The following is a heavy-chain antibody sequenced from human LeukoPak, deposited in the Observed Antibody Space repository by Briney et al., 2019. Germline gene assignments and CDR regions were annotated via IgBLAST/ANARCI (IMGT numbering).Heavy chain of an antibody. V-gene: IGHV3-30*18. CDR2: ISYDGSNK. CDR1: GFTFSSYG. D-gene: IGHD6-19*01. Sequence: GGSLRLSCAASGFTFSSYGMHWVRQAPGKGLEWVAVISYDGSNKYYADSVKGRFTISRDNSKNTLYLQMNGLRAEDTAVYYCAKDLVPVADPPPIPAYDYWGQGTLVTVSS. J-gene: IGHJ4*02. CDR3: AKDLVPVADPPPIPAYDY.